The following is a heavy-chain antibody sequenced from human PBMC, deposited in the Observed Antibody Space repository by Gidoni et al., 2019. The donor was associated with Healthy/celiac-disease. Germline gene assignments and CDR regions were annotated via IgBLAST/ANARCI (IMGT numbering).Heavy chain of an antibody. CDR3: AKEVYSGSYLVLYYYYYYGMDV. V-gene: IGHV3-30*18. J-gene: IGHJ6*02. D-gene: IGHD1-26*01. CDR1: GFPFSSYG. Sequence: QVQLVESGGGVVQPGRSLRLSCAASGFPFSSYGMNWVRQAPGKGLEWVAVISYDGSNKYYADSVKGRFTISRDNSKNTLYLQMNSLRAEDTAVYYCAKEVYSGSYLVLYYYYYYGMDVWGQGTTVTVSS. CDR2: ISYDGSNK.